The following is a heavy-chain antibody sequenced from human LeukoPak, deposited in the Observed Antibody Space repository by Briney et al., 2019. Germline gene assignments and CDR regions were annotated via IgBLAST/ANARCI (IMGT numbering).Heavy chain of an antibody. Sequence: SVKVSCKASGYTFTGYYMHWVRQAPGQGLEGMGWINPNSGGTNYAQKFQGRVTMTRDTSISTAYMALSRLRSDATAVYYCARGGYCTNGVCYPADAFDIWGQGTMVTVSS. CDR2: INPNSGGT. CDR3: ARGGYCTNGVCYPADAFDI. V-gene: IGHV1-2*02. J-gene: IGHJ3*02. CDR1: GYTFTGYY. D-gene: IGHD2-8*01.